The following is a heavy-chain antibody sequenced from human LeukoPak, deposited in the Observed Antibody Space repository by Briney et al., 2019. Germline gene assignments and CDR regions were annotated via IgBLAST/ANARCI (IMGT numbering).Heavy chain of an antibody. CDR3: ARHSAASSSWRLYGGDS. CDR1: GGSISSSSYY. D-gene: IGHD6-13*01. CDR2: IYYSGST. V-gene: IGHV4-39*01. J-gene: IGHJ4*02. Sequence: SETLSLTCTVSGGSISSSSYYWGWIRQPPGKGLEWIGSIYYSGSTYYNPSLKSRVTISVDTSKNQFSLKLSSVTAADTAVYYCARHSAASSSWRLYGGDSWGQGTLVTVPS.